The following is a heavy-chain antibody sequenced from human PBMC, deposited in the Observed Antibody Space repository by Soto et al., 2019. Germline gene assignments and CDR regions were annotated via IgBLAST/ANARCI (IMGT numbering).Heavy chain of an antibody. V-gene: IGHV1-3*01. CDR2: INAGNGNT. CDR1: GSTFTSYA. J-gene: IGHJ4*02. CDR3: GRVSGWYHLDY. D-gene: IGHD6-19*01. Sequence: ASVKVSCKASGSTFTSYAMHWVRQAPGQRLEWMGWINAGNGNTKFSQNFQGRFTFTRDTSASTAYMELSSLIFEDTALYYCGRVSGWYHLDYWGQGTRVTVSS.